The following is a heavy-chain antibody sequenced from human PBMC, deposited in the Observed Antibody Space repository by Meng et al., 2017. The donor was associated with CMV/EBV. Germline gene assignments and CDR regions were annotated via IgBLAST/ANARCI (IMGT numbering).Heavy chain of an antibody. Sequence: TFSSYAISWVRQAPGQGLEWMGGIIPIFGTANYAQKFQGRVTITADESTSTAYMELSSLRSEDTAVYYCARALQGIAVAGTWWFDPWGQGTLVTVSS. D-gene: IGHD6-19*01. V-gene: IGHV1-69*01. CDR2: IIPIFGTA. CDR3: ARALQGIAVAGTWWFDP. J-gene: IGHJ5*02. CDR1: TFSSYA.